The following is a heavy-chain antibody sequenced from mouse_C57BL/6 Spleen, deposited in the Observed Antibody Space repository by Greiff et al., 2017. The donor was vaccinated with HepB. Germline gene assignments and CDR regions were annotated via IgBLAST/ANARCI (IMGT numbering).Heavy chain of an antibody. V-gene: IGHV1-81*01. CDR2: IYPRSGNT. CDR3: ARLGRLYYAMDY. J-gene: IGHJ4*01. CDR1: GYTFTSYG. D-gene: IGHD4-1*01. Sequence: VQLQQSGAELARPGASVKLSCKASGYTFTSYGISWVKQRTGQGLEWIGEIYPRSGNTYYNEKFKGKATLTADKSSSTAYMELRSLTSEDSAVYFCARLGRLYYAMDYWGQGTSVTVSS.